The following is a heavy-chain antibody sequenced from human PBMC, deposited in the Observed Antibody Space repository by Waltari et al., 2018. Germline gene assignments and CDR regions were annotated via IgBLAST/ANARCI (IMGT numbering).Heavy chain of an antibody. V-gene: IGHV1-69*01. CDR1: GGTFSSYA. CDR2: IIPIFGTA. CDR3: AIIYCSSTSCYYYGMDV. Sequence: QVQLVQSGAEVKKPGSSVKVSCKASGGTFSSYAISWVRQAPGQGLEWMGGIIPIFGTANYAQKFQGRVTITADESTSTAYMELSSLRSEDTAVYYCAIIYCSSTSCYYYGMDVWGQGTTVTVSS. J-gene: IGHJ6*02. D-gene: IGHD2-2*01.